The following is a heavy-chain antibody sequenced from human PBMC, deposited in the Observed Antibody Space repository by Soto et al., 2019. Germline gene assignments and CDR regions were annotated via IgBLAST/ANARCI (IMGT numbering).Heavy chain of an antibody. CDR2: IERDDDDK. J-gene: IGHJ6*02. V-gene: IGHV2-70*13. CDR3: ARSIRGPRRFNGMDV. D-gene: IGHD1-20*01. CDR1: GLSRTSPVIC. Sequence: SGPTLVNPTEPLTLTCTFSGLSRTSPVICVSWIRQPPGKALEWLALIERDDDDKYYSTSLKTRLTISKDTRKNQVVLTMANMDPADTGTYYCARSIRGPRRFNGMDVWGQGTTVTVSS.